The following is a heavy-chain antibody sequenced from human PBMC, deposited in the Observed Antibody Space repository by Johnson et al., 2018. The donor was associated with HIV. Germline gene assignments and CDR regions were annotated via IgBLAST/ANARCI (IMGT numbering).Heavy chain of an antibody. D-gene: IGHD3-16*01. CDR1: GFTVSSSY. Sequence: VQLVESGGGLVQPGGSLRLSCVVSGFTVSSSYLTWVRQAPGKGLEWVSLIYSSGTTDYADSVQGRLTIPRDSSRNTPYLERNSLRAEDTAVYYCVRGSRYTHDNDDVYLLQAFDIWGQGTVVTVSS. V-gene: IGHV3-66*02. J-gene: IGHJ3*02. CDR2: IYSSGTT. CDR3: VRGSRYTHDNDDVYLLQAFDI.